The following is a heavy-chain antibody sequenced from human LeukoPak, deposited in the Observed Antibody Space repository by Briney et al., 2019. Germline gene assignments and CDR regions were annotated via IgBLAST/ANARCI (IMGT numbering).Heavy chain of an antibody. V-gene: IGHV5-51*01. J-gene: IGHJ3*02. CDR3: ARGLRGVVVPAAIAAFDI. CDR1: GDSFTSYW. Sequence: GESLQIFCKGSGDSFTSYWIGWVREMPGKGLEWMGIIYPGDSDTRYSPSFQGQVTISADKSISTAYLQWSSLKASDTAMYYCARGLRGVVVPAAIAAFDIWGQGTMVTVSS. CDR2: IYPGDSDT. D-gene: IGHD2-2*02.